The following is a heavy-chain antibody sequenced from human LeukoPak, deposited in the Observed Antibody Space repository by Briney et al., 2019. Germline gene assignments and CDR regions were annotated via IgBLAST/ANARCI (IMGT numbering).Heavy chain of an antibody. D-gene: IGHD3-10*01. CDR3: ARDHYYGSGSYSTWFVP. CDR1: VYTLTGYY. CDR2: INPNSGGT. Sequence: ASVKVSCEASVYTLTGYYMHCVRDAPGQGLECMVWINPNSGGTNYAQKFQGRDTMTRDTYMSTAYMELSRLRSDDTAVYYCARDHYYGSGSYSTWFVPWGRGTLVTVSS. V-gene: IGHV1-2*02. J-gene: IGHJ5*02.